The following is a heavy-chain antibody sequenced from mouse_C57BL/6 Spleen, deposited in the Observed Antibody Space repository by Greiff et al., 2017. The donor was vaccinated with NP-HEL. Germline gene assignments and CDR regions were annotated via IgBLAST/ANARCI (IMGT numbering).Heavy chain of an antibody. V-gene: IGHV3-6*01. CDR2: ISYDGSN. CDR1: GYSITSGYY. Sequence: EVQLQQSGPGLVKPSQSLSLTCSVTGYSITSGYYWNWIRQFPGNKLEWMGYISYDGSNNYNPSLKNRISITRDTSKNQFFLKLNSVTTEDTATYYCARDDALTVAPYYFDYWGQGTTLTVSS. CDR3: ARDDALTVAPYYFDY. J-gene: IGHJ2*01. D-gene: IGHD1-1*01.